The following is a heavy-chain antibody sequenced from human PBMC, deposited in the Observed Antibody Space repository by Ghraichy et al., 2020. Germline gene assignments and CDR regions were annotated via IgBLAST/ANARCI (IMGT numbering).Heavy chain of an antibody. CDR3: ARRDYGGILHPDYGMDV. D-gene: IGHD4-23*01. CDR1: GGTFSSYT. CDR2: IIPILGIA. J-gene: IGHJ6*02. Sequence: SVKVSCKASGGTFSSYTISWVRQAPGQGLEWMGRIIPILGIANYAQKFQGRVTITADKSTSTAYMELSSLRSEDTAVYYCARRDYGGILHPDYGMDVWGQGTTVTVSS. V-gene: IGHV1-69*02.